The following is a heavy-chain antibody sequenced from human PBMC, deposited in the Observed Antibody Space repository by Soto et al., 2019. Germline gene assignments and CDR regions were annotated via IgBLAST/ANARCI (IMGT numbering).Heavy chain of an antibody. V-gene: IGHV3-30-3*01. D-gene: IGHD5-12*01. CDR2: ISFDGTKK. CDR1: GFTFNIYA. CDR3: AREDAYGYRYINYGLDV. J-gene: IGHJ6*02. Sequence: GALRLSCAASGFTFNIYALHWVRQAPGKGLEWVAVISFDGTKKYYSDSVKGRFTISRDNLKNTLYLQMNNLRVEDAALYFCAREDAYGYRYINYGLDVWGQGTTVTVSS.